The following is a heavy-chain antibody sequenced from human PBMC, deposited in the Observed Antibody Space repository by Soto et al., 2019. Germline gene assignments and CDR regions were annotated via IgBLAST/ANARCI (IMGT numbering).Heavy chain of an antibody. CDR2: TYYRSKWYN. CDR3: ARVEAARLTPHAFDI. V-gene: IGHV6-1*01. Sequence: SQTLSLTCAICGDSVSSNSSACNWIRESPSRGLEWLGRTYYRSKWYNDYAVSVKSRITINPDTSKNQFSLQLNSVTPEETAVYYCARVEAARLTPHAFDIWGQGTMVTVSS. CDR1: GDSVSSNSSA. D-gene: IGHD6-6*01. J-gene: IGHJ3*02.